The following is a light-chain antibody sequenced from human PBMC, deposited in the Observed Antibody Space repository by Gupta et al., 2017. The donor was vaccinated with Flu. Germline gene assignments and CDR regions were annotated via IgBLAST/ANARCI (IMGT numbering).Light chain of an antibody. CDR3: GTGDNSPSGWV. Sequence: KVTISWSGKSSNIENNYVAWYQHLPGTAPKLLIYENDKQPSGIPERFSGSKSGTSATLGITGVQAGDEADYYCGTGDNSPSGWVFGGGTKLTVL. CDR2: END. CDR1: SSNIENNY. J-gene: IGLJ3*02. V-gene: IGLV1-51*02.